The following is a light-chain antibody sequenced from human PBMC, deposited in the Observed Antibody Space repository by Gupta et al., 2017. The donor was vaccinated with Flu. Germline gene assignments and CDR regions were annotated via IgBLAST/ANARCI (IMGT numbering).Light chain of an antibody. CDR2: GAS. CDR1: QSVSSSY. J-gene: IGKJ3*01. Sequence: DIVLMQSPGTLSLSPGERATLSCRASQSVSSSYLAWYQQKPGQAPRLLIYGASSRATCIPDRFSGSGSGTDFTLAISRLEPEDFAVYYCKQNGSSPLFTFGRGTKVDIK. CDR3: KQNGSSPLFT. V-gene: IGKV3-20*01.